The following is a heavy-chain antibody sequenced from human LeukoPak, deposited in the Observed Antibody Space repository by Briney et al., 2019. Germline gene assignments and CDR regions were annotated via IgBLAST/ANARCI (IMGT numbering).Heavy chain of an antibody. Sequence: GGSLRLSCAASGFSVSNSYISWVRQAPGKGPEWLSIIYSGGNIYYEDSVKGRFTISRDTSWNTVYLQMNSLSTEDTAVCYCARGLSSFGDPFDLWGQGTLVTVSS. CDR2: IYSGGNI. D-gene: IGHD4-17*01. CDR3: ARGLSSFGDPFDL. J-gene: IGHJ4*02. CDR1: GFSVSNSY. V-gene: IGHV3-66*01.